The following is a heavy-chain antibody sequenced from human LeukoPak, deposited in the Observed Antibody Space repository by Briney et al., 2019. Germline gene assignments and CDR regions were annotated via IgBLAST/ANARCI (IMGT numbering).Heavy chain of an antibody. Sequence: SETLSLTCTVSGGSISAYYWTWIRQPPGKGLEWVGYIYYSGSTNYNPSLKSRVTISVDTSKNQFSLKLSSVTAADAAVYYCATIAGSSSYWGQGTLVTVSS. D-gene: IGHD6-6*01. J-gene: IGHJ4*02. V-gene: IGHV4-59*08. CDR1: GGSISAYY. CDR2: IYYSGST. CDR3: ATIAGSSSY.